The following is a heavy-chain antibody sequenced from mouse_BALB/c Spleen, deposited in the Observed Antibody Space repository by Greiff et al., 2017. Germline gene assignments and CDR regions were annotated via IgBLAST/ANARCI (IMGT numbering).Heavy chain of an antibody. D-gene: IGHD2-3*01. Sequence: EVKLMESGGGLVKLGGSLKLSCAASGFTFSSYYMSWVRQTPEKRLELVAAINSNGGSTYYPDTVKGRFTISRDNAKNTLYLQMSSLKSEDTAMYYCARHGGGDGYPYYFDYWGQGTTLTVSS. CDR2: INSNGGST. J-gene: IGHJ2*01. V-gene: IGHV5-6-2*01. CDR1: GFTFSSYY. CDR3: ARHGGGDGYPYYFDY.